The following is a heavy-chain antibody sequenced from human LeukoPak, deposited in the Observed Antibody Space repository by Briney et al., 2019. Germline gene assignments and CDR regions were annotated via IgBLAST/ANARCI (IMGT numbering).Heavy chain of an antibody. J-gene: IGHJ4*02. CDR3: AKGVGEFGFRFDS. Sequence: GGSLRLSCAASGFTVSRKYMSWVRQAPGKGLDWVSLIYSGGNTYYADSLKGRFTISRDNSKNTLYLQMNSLTAADTAVYYCAKGVGEFGFRFDSWGQGTLVTVSS. V-gene: IGHV3-53*01. CDR1: GFTVSRKY. CDR2: IYSGGNT. D-gene: IGHD3-16*01.